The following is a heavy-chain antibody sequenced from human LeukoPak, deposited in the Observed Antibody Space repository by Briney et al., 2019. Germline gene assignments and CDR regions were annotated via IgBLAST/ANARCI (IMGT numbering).Heavy chain of an antibody. V-gene: IGHV4-4*09. CDR3: AAGPWELDF. J-gene: IGHJ4*02. Sequence: SETLSLTCTVSGVSINTYYASWIRQAPGKGLEFIGFIYNGGNTNYNPSPKSRATISVDTSNNQFSLRLTSVTAADTAMYYCAAGPWELDFWGQGTLVTVSS. CDR1: GVSINTYY. CDR2: IYNGGNT. D-gene: IGHD1-26*01.